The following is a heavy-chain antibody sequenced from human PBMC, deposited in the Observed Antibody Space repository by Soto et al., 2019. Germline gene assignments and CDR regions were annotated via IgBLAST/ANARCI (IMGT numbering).Heavy chain of an antibody. V-gene: IGHV4-30-4*01. CDR1: GGSISSGDYY. J-gene: IGHJ4*02. CDR2: IYYSGST. Sequence: SETLSLTCTVSGGSISSGDYYWSWIRQPPGKGLEWIGYIYYSGSTYYNPSLKSRVTISVDTSKNQFSLKLSSVTAADTAVYYCACVPVTYSYASRGYRPTPRGLRIPDYWGQGTLVIFSS. D-gene: IGHD3-22*01. CDR3: ACVPVTYSYASRGYRPTPRGLRIPDY.